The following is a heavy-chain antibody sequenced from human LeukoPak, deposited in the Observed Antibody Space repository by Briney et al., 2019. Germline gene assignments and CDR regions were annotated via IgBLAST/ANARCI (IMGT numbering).Heavy chain of an antibody. CDR2: IYAGNVNT. CDR1: GYTFTSYA. Sequence: GASVKVSCKASGYTFTSYAMHWVRQAPGQRLEWMGWIYAGNVNTKYSQKFQGRVTITRDTSASTAYMELSSLRSEDTAVYYCARSSVMAAAGTGRNQYFQHWGQGTLVTVSS. J-gene: IGHJ1*01. CDR3: ARSSVMAAAGTGRNQYFQH. D-gene: IGHD6-13*01. V-gene: IGHV1-3*01.